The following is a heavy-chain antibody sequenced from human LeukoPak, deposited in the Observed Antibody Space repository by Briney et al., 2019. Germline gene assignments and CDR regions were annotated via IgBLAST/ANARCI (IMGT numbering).Heavy chain of an antibody. Sequence: GGSLRLSCAVSGFSFSTYTMHWVRQAPGKGLEWVAVISYDGSNKYYSDSVKGRFTISRDNSKNTLFLQMNSLRADDTAVYYCAADYDSLSPPAYWGQGTLVTVSS. CDR2: ISYDGSNK. CDR3: AADYDSLSPPAY. J-gene: IGHJ4*02. D-gene: IGHD3-3*01. V-gene: IGHV3-30-3*01. CDR1: GFSFSTYT.